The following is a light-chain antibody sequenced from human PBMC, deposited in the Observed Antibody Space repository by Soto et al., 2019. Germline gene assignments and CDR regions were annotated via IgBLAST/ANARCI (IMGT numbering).Light chain of an antibody. CDR2: LNSDGSH. CDR1: SGHSTYA. CDR3: QTWDTGIL. J-gene: IGLJ2*01. V-gene: IGLV4-69*01. Sequence: QSVLTQSPSASAPLGASVKLTCTLSSGHSTYAIAWHQQQPEKGPRYLMKLNSDGSHSKGDGIPDRFSGSSSGAERYLTISSLQSEDEADYYCQTWDTGILFGGGTKLTVL.